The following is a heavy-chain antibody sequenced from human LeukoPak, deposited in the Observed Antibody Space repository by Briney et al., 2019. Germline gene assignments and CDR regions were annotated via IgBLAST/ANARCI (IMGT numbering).Heavy chain of an antibody. D-gene: IGHD3-16*02. CDR3: ARSIGYPYPYYYYYMDI. J-gene: IGHJ6*03. CDR2: IRWNSGTI. Sequence: GRSLRLSCAASGFTFDDYAMHWVRQAPGKGLEWVSGIRWNSGTIGYADSVNGRFTISRDNAKNSLYLQMNSLRAEDTAVYYCARSIGYPYPYYYYYMDIWGKGTTVTISS. V-gene: IGHV3-9*01. CDR1: GFTFDDYA.